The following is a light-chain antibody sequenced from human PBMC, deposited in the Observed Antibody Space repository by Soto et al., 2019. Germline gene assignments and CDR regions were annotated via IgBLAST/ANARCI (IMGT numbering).Light chain of an antibody. J-gene: IGLJ2*01. CDR2: EVS. V-gene: IGLV2-8*01. Sequence: QSALTQPPSASGSPGQSVTISCTGTSSDVGDYNYVSWYQQHPGKAPKLMIYEVSKRPSGVPYRFSGSKSGNTASLTVSGLQAEDEADYYCSSYAGSNNFVFGGGTKLTVL. CDR1: SSDVGDYNY. CDR3: SSYAGSNNFV.